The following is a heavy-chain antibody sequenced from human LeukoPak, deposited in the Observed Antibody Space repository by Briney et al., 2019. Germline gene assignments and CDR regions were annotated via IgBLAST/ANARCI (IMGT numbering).Heavy chain of an antibody. CDR3: ARIHRYCSGGACYVLDN. Sequence: TSETLSLTCVVSGGSVSGYYWGWIRQPPGRGLEWIGYVYYSGSTNYNPSFKSRITISVDTSRNQFSLQLSSVTAADTAVYYCARIHRYCSGGACYVLDNWGQGTLVAVSS. CDR1: GGSVSGYY. J-gene: IGHJ4*02. V-gene: IGHV4-59*02. D-gene: IGHD2-15*01. CDR2: VYYSGST.